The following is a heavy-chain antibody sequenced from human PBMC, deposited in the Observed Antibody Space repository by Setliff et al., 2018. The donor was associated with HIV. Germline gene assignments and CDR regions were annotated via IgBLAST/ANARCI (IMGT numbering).Heavy chain of an antibody. CDR1: GGSISSGSYS. Sequence: SETLSLTCTVSGGSISSGSYSWGGIRLPAGKGLEWMWNIHTTGSITYNPSLRLRVTISLDTSKNQVSLSLASGTAADTAVYYCARDGGGSGWALGEFDFWGQGTLVTVSS. J-gene: IGHJ4*02. V-gene: IGHV4-61*09. D-gene: IGHD6-19*01. CDR3: ARDGGGSGWALGEFDF. CDR2: IHTTGSI.